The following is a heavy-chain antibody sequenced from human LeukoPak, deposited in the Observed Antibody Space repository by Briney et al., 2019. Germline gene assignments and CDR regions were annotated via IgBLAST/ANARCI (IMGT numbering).Heavy chain of an antibody. Sequence: ASVKVSCKASGYTFTGYYMHWVRQAPGQGLEWMGWISVYNGNTNYAQKLQGRVTMTTDTSTSTAYMELRSLRSDDTAAYYCARDLTLYDFWSGRYYFDYWGQGTLVTVSS. V-gene: IGHV1-18*04. J-gene: IGHJ4*02. CDR3: ARDLTLYDFWSGRYYFDY. CDR2: ISVYNGNT. CDR1: GYTFTGYY. D-gene: IGHD3-3*01.